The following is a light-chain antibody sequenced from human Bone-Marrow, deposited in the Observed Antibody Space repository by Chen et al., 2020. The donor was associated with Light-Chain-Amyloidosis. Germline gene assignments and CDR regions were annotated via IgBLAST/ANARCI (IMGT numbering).Light chain of an antibody. CDR1: QSVRNY. J-gene: IGKJ5*01. CDR2: DAS. Sequence: EIVLTQSPATLSLSPGVRATLSCRASQSVRNYLAWYQQKPGQAPRLLIYDASTRATGIPARFSGSGSGTGFTLTISRLEPEDFAVYYCQQRSNWPITFGQGTRLEIK. V-gene: IGKV3-11*01. CDR3: QQRSNWPIT.